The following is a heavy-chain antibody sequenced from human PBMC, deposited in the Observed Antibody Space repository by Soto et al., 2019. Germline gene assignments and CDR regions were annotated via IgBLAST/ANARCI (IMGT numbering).Heavy chain of an antibody. CDR1: GFTSNSYA. J-gene: IGHJ6*02. V-gene: IGHV3-23*01. CDR3: AKYLWIGYYTGYYFYYYRMDV. CDR2: IGGSGGSGANT. Sequence: EVQLLEFGGGLVQPGGSLRLSCEASGFTSNSYAMSWVRQAPGKGLEWVSTIGGSGGSGANTYYADSVKARFTISRDNSKNTMYLKTNNLKVDNPAVYFCAKYLWIGYYTGYYFYYYRMDVWGQGTTVTVSS. D-gene: IGHD3-3*01.